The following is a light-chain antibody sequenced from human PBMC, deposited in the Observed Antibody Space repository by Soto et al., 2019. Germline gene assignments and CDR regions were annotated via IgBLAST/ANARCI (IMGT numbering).Light chain of an antibody. V-gene: IGKV3-11*01. Sequence: EVVLTQSPATLSLSPGTGATLSCRASQIVTGSLAWYQQRPGLSPRLLIYDTFTRATGIPARFSATGAGTDFTLTISSLEPEDSAVYFCQLRSDWPPTYTFGQGTKLE. CDR2: DTF. CDR3: QLRSDWPPTYT. CDR1: QIVTGS. J-gene: IGKJ2*01.